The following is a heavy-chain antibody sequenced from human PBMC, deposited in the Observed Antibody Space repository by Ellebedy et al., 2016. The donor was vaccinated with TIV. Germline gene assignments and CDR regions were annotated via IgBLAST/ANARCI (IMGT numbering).Heavy chain of an antibody. CDR2: IWSNGETT. Sequence: GESLKISXSASGFTFSTYTINWVRQAPGKGLESVSTIWSNGETTYYADSVKGRFTVSRDNSKSTLYLQMSSLRPEDTAVYYCVRHWGFDYWGQGTLVTGSS. J-gene: IGHJ4*02. CDR3: VRHWGFDY. D-gene: IGHD3-16*01. V-gene: IGHV3-64D*06. CDR1: GFTFSTYT.